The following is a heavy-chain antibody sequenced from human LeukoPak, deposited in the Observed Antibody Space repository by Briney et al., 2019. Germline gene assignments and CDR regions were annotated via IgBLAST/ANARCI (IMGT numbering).Heavy chain of an antibody. CDR3: AKGSFGGIAAAQLDY. V-gene: IGHV3-9*01. J-gene: IGHJ4*02. CDR1: GFTFDDYA. D-gene: IGHD6-13*01. Sequence: GGSLRLSCAASGFTFDDYAMHWVRQAPGMGLEWVSGISWNSASIGYADSVKGRFTISRDNAKNSLYQQMNSLRAEDTALYYCAKGSFGGIAAAQLDYWGQGTLVTVSS. CDR2: ISWNSASI.